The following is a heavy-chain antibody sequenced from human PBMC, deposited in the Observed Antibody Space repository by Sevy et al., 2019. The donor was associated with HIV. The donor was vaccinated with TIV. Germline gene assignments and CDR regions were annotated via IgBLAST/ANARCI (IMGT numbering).Heavy chain of an antibody. Sequence: GGSLRLSCAASGFTFSSFSMNWVRQAPGKGPEWISYISTRSSAIYYADSLKGRFTISRDNSKNSLYLQMNNLRAEDTAVYYCAGESASGSPGGVYYYYYNMDVWGQGTTVTVSS. CDR1: GFTFSSFS. J-gene: IGHJ6*02. CDR3: AGESASGSPGGVYYYYYNMDV. CDR2: ISTRSSAI. V-gene: IGHV3-48*01. D-gene: IGHD6-13*01.